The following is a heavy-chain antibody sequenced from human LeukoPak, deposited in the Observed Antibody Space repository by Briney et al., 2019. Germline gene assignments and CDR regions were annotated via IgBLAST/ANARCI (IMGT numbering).Heavy chain of an antibody. V-gene: IGHV7-4-1*02. J-gene: IGHJ4*02. D-gene: IGHD6-25*01. CDR3: ARGGYSRGQGSPFDY. CDR1: GYTFTSYY. CDR2: INTNTGSP. Sequence: GASLKISCKASGYTFTSYYIHWVRQAPGQGLEWMGWINTNTGSPTYAQGLTGRFVFSLDTSLSTAYVQITSLQAEDTAMYYCARGGYSRGQGSPFDYWGQGTLVTVSS.